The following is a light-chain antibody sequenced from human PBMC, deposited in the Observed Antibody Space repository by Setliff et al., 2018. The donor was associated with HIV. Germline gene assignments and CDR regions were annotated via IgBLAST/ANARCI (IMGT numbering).Light chain of an antibody. CDR2: DVT. V-gene: IGLV2-11*01. J-gene: IGLJ1*01. CDR3: CSYAGSYTYI. Sequence: QSALTQPRSVSGSPGQSVTLSCTGSSSDVGAYNYVSWYQHHPGKAPKLIIYDVTRRPSGVPDRFSGSKSGNTASLTISGLQAEGEADYYCCSYAGSYTYIFGTGTKVTV. CDR1: SSDVGAYNY.